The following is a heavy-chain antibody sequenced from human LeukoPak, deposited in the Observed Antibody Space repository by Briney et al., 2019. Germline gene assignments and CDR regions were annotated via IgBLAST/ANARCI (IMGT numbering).Heavy chain of an antibody. D-gene: IGHD1-26*01. J-gene: IGHJ4*02. V-gene: IGHV3-23*01. CDR1: GFTFSSYG. CDR2: ISGSGGST. CDR3: AKDLDSGSYYFDY. Sequence: PGGSLRLSCAASGFTFSSYGISWVRQAPGKGLEWVSAISGSGGSTYYADSVKGRFTISRDNAKNTQYLQMNSLRAEDTAVYYCAKDLDSGSYYFDYWGQGTLVTVSS.